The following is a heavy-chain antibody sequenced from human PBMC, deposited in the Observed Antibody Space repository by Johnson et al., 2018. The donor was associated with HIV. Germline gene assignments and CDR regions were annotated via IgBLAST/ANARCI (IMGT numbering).Heavy chain of an antibody. J-gene: IGHJ3*02. CDR3: AFIEYSSLDAFDI. D-gene: IGHD6-6*01. V-gene: IGHV3-33*01. CDR1: GFTFSNYG. Sequence: VQLVESGGGVVQPGRSLRLSCAASGFTFSNYGMHWVRQAPGKGLEWVAVIWYDGSNKYYADSVKGRFTISRDNSKNTLFLQMSSLRTEDTAVYYCAFIEYSSLDAFDIWGQGTMVTVSS. CDR2: IWYDGSNK.